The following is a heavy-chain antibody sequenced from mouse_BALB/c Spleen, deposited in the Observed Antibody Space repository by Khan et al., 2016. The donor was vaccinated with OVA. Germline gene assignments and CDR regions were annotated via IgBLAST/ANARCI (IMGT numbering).Heavy chain of an antibody. Sequence: VQLQQSGPGLVKPSQSLSLTCTVTGYSITSDYAWNWIRQFPGNKLEWMGYISYSGRTSYNPSFKSRISITRDTSTNHFFLQLNSVTTEDTATYDCARSVTITTVVATDFDYWGQGTTLTVSS. CDR3: ARSVTITTVVATDFDY. V-gene: IGHV3-2*02. J-gene: IGHJ2*01. CDR1: GYSITSDYA. CDR2: ISYSGRT. D-gene: IGHD1-1*01.